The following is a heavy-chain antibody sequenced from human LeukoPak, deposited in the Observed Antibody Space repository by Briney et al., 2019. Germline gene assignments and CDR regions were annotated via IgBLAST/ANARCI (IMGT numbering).Heavy chain of an antibody. Sequence: GGSLRLSCAASGFTFSSYAMSWVRQAPGKGLEWVSAISGSGGSTYYADSVKGRFTISRDNAKNSLYLQMNSLRAEDTAVYYCARDPEDLYYFDYWGQGTLVTVSS. V-gene: IGHV3-23*01. CDR1: GFTFSSYA. D-gene: IGHD3/OR15-3a*01. CDR3: ARDPEDLYYFDY. CDR2: ISGSGGST. J-gene: IGHJ4*02.